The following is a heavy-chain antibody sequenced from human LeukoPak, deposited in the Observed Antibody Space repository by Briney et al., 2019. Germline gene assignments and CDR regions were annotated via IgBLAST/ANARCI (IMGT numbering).Heavy chain of an antibody. CDR2: IYYSGST. D-gene: IGHD6-13*01. CDR3: AGYSSSWYRVDY. J-gene: IGHJ4*02. Sequence: PSETLSLTCTVSGASISSSDYYWSWIRQHPGKGLEWIGYIYYSGSTYYNPSLKSRVIISVDTSKNQFSLMLSSTTAADTAVYYCAGYSSSWYRVDYWGQGTLVTVSS. CDR1: GASISSSDYY. V-gene: IGHV4-31*03.